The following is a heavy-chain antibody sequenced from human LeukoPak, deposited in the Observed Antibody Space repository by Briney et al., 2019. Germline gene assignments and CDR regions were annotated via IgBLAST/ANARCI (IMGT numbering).Heavy chain of an antibody. CDR1: GFTVSGTY. D-gene: IGHD7-27*01. CDR3: ARLKLGYWYFDL. J-gene: IGHJ2*01. V-gene: IGHV3-11*01. Sequence: GGSLRLSCAASGFTVSGTYMSWIRQVPGKGLEWVSYIGPSDTSIYYADSLKGRFAISRDNAKDSLYLHLHSLRAEDTAVYYCARLKLGYWYFDLWGRGTLVTVSS. CDR2: IGPSDTSI.